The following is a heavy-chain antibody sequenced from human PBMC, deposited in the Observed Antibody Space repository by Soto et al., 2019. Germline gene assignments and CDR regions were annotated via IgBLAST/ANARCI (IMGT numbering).Heavy chain of an antibody. CDR3: AKKARGHYGMDV. Sequence: EVQLVESGGGLVQPGGSLRLSCAASGFTFSSYWMHWVRQAPGKGLVWVSRINSDGSSTSYADSVKGRFTISSDNAKNTLYLQMNSLRAEDTAVYYCAKKARGHYGMDVWGQGTTVTVSS. J-gene: IGHJ6*02. CDR2: INSDGSST. D-gene: IGHD5-12*01. CDR1: GFTFSSYW. V-gene: IGHV3-74*01.